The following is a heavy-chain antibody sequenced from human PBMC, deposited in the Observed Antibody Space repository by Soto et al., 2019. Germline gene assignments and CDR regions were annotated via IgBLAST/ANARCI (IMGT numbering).Heavy chain of an antibody. CDR2: MYDSGST. Sequence: QVQLQESDPGLVKPSETLSLTCTVSGGSVSSGSYYWSWIRQPPGKGLEWIGYMYDSGSTNYNPSLMSRVTISVDTSKNQFSLKLSSVTAADTAVYYCARYWSAFDYWGQGTLVTVSS. J-gene: IGHJ4*02. CDR1: GGSVSSGSYY. D-gene: IGHD2-15*01. CDR3: ARYWSAFDY. V-gene: IGHV4-61*01.